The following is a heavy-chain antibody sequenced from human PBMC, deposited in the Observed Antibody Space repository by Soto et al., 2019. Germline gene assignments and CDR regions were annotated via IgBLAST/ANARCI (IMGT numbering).Heavy chain of an antibody. J-gene: IGHJ4*02. V-gene: IGHV4-59*01. D-gene: IGHD1-20*01. CDR2: IYYSGST. CDR1: GGSISSYY. CDR3: ARAPYNWNDGYYFDY. Sequence: SETLSLTCTVSGGSISSYYWSWIRQPPGKGLEWIGYIYYSGSTNYNPSLKSRVTISVDTSKNQFSLKLSSVTAADTAVYYCARAPYNWNDGYYFDYWGQGTLVTVSS.